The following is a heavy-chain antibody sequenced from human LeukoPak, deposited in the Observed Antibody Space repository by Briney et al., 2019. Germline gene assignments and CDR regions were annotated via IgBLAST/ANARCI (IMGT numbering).Heavy chain of an antibody. CDR3: ARDASEDIVVVVAASGFDY. Sequence: PGGSLRLSCAASGFTFSSYSMNWVRQAPEKGLEWVSSISSSSSYIYYADSVKGRFTISRDNAKNSLYLQMNSLRAEDTAVYYCARDASEDIVVVVAASGFDYWGQGTLVTVSS. J-gene: IGHJ4*02. CDR2: ISSSSSYI. D-gene: IGHD2-15*01. CDR1: GFTFSSYS. V-gene: IGHV3-21*01.